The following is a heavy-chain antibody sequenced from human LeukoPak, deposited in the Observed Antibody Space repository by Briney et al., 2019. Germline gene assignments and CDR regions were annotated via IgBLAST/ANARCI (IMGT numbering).Heavy chain of an antibody. Sequence: ASVKVSCKASGYTFASYYMHWVRQAPGQGLEWMGIINPSGGSTSYAQKFQGRVTMTRDTSTSTVYMELSSLRSEDTAVYYCASNFYSSSWYDAFDIWGQGTMVTVSS. CDR2: INPSGGST. V-gene: IGHV1-46*01. CDR1: GYTFASYY. J-gene: IGHJ3*02. D-gene: IGHD6-13*01. CDR3: ASNFYSSSWYDAFDI.